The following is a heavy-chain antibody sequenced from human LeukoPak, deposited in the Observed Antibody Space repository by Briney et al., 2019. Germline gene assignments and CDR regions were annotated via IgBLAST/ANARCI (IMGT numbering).Heavy chain of an antibody. D-gene: IGHD3-22*01. Sequence: ASVKVSCKASGYTFTSYDINWVRQAPGQGLEWMGWISAYNGNTNYAQKLQGRVTMTTDTSTSTAYMELRSLRSDDTAVYYCARDFRITMIVVVRPFDYWGQGTLVTVSS. J-gene: IGHJ4*02. CDR3: ARDFRITMIVVVRPFDY. V-gene: IGHV1-18*01. CDR2: ISAYNGNT. CDR1: GYTFTSYD.